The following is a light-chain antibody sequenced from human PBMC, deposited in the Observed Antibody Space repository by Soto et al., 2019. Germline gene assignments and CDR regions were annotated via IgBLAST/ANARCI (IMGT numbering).Light chain of an antibody. CDR3: QQYGSSGT. Sequence: DIVLTQSPGTLSLSPGERATLSCRASQSVTSTYLAGYQQKPGQAPRLLIYGASNRATGIPARFSGSGSGTEFTLTISGLQSEDFAVYFCQQYGSSGTFGQGTKVDIK. J-gene: IGKJ1*01. V-gene: IGKV3-20*01. CDR2: GAS. CDR1: QSVTSTY.